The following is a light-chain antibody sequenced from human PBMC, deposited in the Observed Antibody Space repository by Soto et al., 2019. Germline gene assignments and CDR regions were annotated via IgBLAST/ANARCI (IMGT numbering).Light chain of an antibody. CDR3: QHYNSYSP. CDR2: KAS. V-gene: IGKV1-5*03. CDR1: QSISSL. J-gene: IGKJ4*02. Sequence: DIQMTQSPSTLSASVGDRVTITCRASQSISSLLAWYQQKPGKAPKLLIYKASTLESGVPSRFSGSGSWTEFTLTIASLQPDDFATYYCQHYNSYSPFGGGTKVEIK.